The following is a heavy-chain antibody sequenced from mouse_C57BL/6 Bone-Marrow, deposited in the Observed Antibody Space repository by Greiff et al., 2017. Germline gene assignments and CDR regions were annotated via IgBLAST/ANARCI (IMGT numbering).Heavy chain of an antibody. CDR1: GFTFSSYA. J-gene: IGHJ3*01. CDR2: ISDGGSYT. V-gene: IGHV5-4*03. Sequence: EVKLMESGGGLVKPGGSLKLSCPASGFTFSSYAMSWVRQTPEKRLEWVATISDGGSYTYYPDNVKGRFTISRDNAKNNLYLQMSHLKSEDTAMYYCARGAYWGQGTLVTVSA. CDR3: ARGAY.